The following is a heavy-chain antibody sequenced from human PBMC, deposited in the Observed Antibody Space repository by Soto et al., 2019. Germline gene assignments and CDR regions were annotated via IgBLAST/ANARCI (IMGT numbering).Heavy chain of an antibody. CDR1: GGSISGGGYY. V-gene: IGHV4-31*03. Sequence: SETLSLTCTVSGGSISGGGYYWSWIRQHPGKGLEWIGYIYYSGSTYYNPSLKSRVTISVDTSKNQFSLKLSSVTAADTAVYNCARYNWNDELGCFDYWGQGTLVTVSS. J-gene: IGHJ4*02. CDR2: IYYSGST. CDR3: ARYNWNDELGCFDY. D-gene: IGHD1-20*01.